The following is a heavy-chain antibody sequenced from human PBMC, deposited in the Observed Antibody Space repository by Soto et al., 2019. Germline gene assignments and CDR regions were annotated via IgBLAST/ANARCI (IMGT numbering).Heavy chain of an antibody. CDR1: VYTFTGYY. CDR2: INPNSGGT. D-gene: IGHD2-2*01. J-gene: IGHJ6*02. V-gene: IGHV1-2*04. CDR3: ASCSSTSCYSSYYGMDV. Sequence: ASVTVSCKASVYTFTGYYMHWVRPAPGQGLEWMGWINPNSGGTNYAQKFQGWVTMTRDTSISTAYMELSRLRSDDTAVYYCASCSSTSCYSSYYGMDVWGQGTTVTVSS.